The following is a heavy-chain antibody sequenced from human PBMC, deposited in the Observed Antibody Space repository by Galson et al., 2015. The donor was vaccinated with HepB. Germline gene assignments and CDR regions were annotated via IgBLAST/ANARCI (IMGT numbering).Heavy chain of an antibody. CDR2: ITPIFGTA. D-gene: IGHD2-15*01. J-gene: IGHJ5*02. CDR1: GGTFSTYA. CDR3: AREETEDLLGWFDP. V-gene: IGHV1-69*06. Sequence: SVKVSCKASGGTFSTYAISWVRQAPGQGLEWMGGITPIFGTANYAQKFQGRVTITADKSTSTAYMELSSLRSEDTAVYYCAREETEDLLGWFDPWGQGTLVTVSS.